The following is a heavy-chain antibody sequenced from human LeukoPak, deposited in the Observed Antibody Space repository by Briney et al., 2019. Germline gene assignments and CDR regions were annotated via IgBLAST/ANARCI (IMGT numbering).Heavy chain of an antibody. J-gene: IGHJ4*02. CDR3: AKELHFGSADY. CDR1: GFSFSSNW. V-gene: IGHV3-74*03. D-gene: IGHD3-10*01. CDR2: INPDGTST. Sequence: GGSLCLSCAASGFSFSSNWMHWVRQDPEKGLVWVSYINPDGTSTKYADSVQGRFTISRDNAKNTLYLQMNSLRVDDTAVYYCAKELHFGSADYWGQGTLVTVSS.